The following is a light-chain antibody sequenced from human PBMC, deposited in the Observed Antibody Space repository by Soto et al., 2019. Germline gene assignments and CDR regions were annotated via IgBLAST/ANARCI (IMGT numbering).Light chain of an antibody. CDR1: QSVSSN. CDR3: QQYNNWPPRNT. J-gene: IGKJ2*01. Sequence: EIVMTQSPATLSVSPGERATLSCRASQSVSSNLAWYQQKPGQAPRLLIYGASTRATGIPARVSGSGSGTEFTLTISSLQSEDFAVYYCQQYNNWPPRNTFGQGTKVDIK. V-gene: IGKV3-15*01. CDR2: GAS.